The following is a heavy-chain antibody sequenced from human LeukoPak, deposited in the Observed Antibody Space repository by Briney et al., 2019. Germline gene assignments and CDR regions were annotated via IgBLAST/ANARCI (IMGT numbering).Heavy chain of an antibody. CDR1: GFTFTSSA. Sequence: GASVKVSCKASGFTFTSSAMQWVRQARGQRLGWIGWIVVGSGNTNYAQKFQERVTITRDMSTSTAYMELSSLRSEDTAVYYCAAVFEWELSQSYYFDYWGQGTLVTVSS. D-gene: IGHD1-26*01. CDR2: IVVGSGNT. CDR3: AAVFEWELSQSYYFDY. J-gene: IGHJ4*02. V-gene: IGHV1-58*02.